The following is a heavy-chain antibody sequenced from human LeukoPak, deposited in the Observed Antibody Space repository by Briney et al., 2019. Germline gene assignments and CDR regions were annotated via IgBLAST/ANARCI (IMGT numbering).Heavy chain of an antibody. CDR2: IIPIFGTA. Sequence: PVKVSCKASGGTFSSYAISWVRQAPGQGLEWMGGIIPIFGTANYAQKFQGRVTITADESTSTAYMELSSLRSEDTAVYYCARSSPAGYSSSPSDYWGQGTLVTVSS. J-gene: IGHJ4*02. CDR3: ARSSPAGYSSSPSDY. V-gene: IGHV1-69*13. D-gene: IGHD6-6*01. CDR1: GGTFSSYA.